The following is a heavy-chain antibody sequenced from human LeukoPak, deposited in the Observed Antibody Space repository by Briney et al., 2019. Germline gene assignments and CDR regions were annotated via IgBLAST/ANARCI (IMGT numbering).Heavy chain of an antibody. V-gene: IGHV1-69*01. CDR2: IIPIFGTA. CDR3: ARDLYYDSSGYFGWFDS. D-gene: IGHD3-22*01. J-gene: IGHJ5*01. Sequence: SVKVSCKASGGTFSSYAISWVRQAPGQGLEWMGGIIPIFGTANYAQRFQGRVTITADESTSTAYMELSSLRSEDTAVYYCARDLYYDSSGYFGWFDSWGQGTLVTVSS. CDR1: GGTFSSYA.